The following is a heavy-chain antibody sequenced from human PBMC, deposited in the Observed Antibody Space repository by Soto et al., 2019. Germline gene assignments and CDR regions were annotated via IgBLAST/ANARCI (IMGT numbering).Heavy chain of an antibody. CDR1: CASIGNNVW. CDR2: VYHNGLT. J-gene: IGHJ4*02. Sequence: SDTLSLTCAGPCASIGNNVWRTRVRQPPGKGLEWIGEVYHNGLTDYNPSLKGRVTMSADTSKNQFSLKVTSVTAADTAMYYCARDAAVPGETDRFDYWGQGTLVTVSS. CDR3: ARDAAVPGETDRFDY. D-gene: IGHD6-19*01. V-gene: IGHV4-4*02.